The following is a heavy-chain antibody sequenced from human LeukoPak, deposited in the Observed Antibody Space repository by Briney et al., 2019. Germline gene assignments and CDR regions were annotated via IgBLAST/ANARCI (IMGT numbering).Heavy chain of an antibody. CDR2: IGTAGDT. Sequence: GGSLRLSCAASGFTFSSYDMHWVRKATGKGLEWVSAIGTAGDTYYPGSVKGRFTISRENAKNSLYLQMNSLRAGDTAVYYCARAGYSSGWHHDAFDIWGQGTMVTVSS. CDR3: ARAGYSSGWHHDAFDI. CDR1: GFTFSSYD. J-gene: IGHJ3*02. V-gene: IGHV3-13*01. D-gene: IGHD6-19*01.